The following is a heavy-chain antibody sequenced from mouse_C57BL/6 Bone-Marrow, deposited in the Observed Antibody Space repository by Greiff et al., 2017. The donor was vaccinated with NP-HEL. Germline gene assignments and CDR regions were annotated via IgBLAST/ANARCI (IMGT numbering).Heavy chain of an antibody. Sequence: EVMLVESGGGLVQSGRSLRLSCATSGFTFSDFYMEWVRQAPGKGLEWIAASRNKANDYTTEYSASVKGRFIVSRDTSQSILYLQMNALRAEDTAMYYCAREIKDYWYFDVWGTGTTVTVSS. J-gene: IGHJ1*03. CDR3: AREIKDYWYFDV. CDR1: GFTFSDFY. CDR2: SRNKANDYTT. V-gene: IGHV7-1*01.